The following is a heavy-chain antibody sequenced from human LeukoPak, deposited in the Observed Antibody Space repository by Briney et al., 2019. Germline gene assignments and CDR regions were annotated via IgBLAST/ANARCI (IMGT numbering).Heavy chain of an antibody. J-gene: IGHJ4*02. D-gene: IGHD6-13*01. Sequence: GGSLRLSCAASGFTFRNYGMHWVRQAPGKGLEWVAVISKDGGSNKYHADSVKGRFTISRDNSMNTLYLQMNSLRAEDTAVYYCAKVGIGSRDGYFDYRGQGTLVTVSS. V-gene: IGHV3-30*18. CDR1: GFTFRNYG. CDR3: AKVGIGSRDGYFDY. CDR2: ISKDGGSNK.